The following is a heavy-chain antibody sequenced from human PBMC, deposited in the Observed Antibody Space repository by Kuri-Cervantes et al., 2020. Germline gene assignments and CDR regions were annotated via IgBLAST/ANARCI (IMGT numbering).Heavy chain of an antibody. CDR3: ARELLDTYYFDY. V-gene: IGHV1-46*01. D-gene: IGHD1-1*01. CDR2: INPSGDST. J-gene: IGHJ4*02. CDR1: GYTFTSYY. Sequence: ASVKVSCKASGYTFTSYYMHWVRQAPGQGLEWMGIINPSGDSTSYAQKFQGRVTMTRDTSTSTVYMELSSLRSEDTAVYYCARELLDTYYFDYWGQGTLVTVSS.